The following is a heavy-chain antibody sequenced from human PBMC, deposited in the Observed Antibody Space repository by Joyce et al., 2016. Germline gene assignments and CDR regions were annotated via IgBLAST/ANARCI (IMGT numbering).Heavy chain of an antibody. J-gene: IGHJ6*02. D-gene: IGHD3-10*01. V-gene: IGHV6-1*01. Sequence: GLEWLGRTYYRSNWYNDYAVSVKSRVTINPDTSKNQFSLQLNSVTPEDTAVYYCTRAPITMVRGVMRAYYYYFMDVWGQGTTVTVSS. CDR2: TYYRSNWYN. CDR3: TRAPITMVRGVMRAYYYYFMDV.